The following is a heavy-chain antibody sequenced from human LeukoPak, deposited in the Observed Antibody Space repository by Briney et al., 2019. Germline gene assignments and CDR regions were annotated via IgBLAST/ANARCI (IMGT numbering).Heavy chain of an antibody. J-gene: IGHJ4*02. V-gene: IGHV1-69*13. CDR1: GGTFSSYA. CDR2: IIPIFGTA. D-gene: IGHD3-22*01. Sequence: ASVKVSCKASGGTFSSYAISWVRQAPGQGPEWMGGIIPIFGTANYAQKFQGRVTITADESTSTAYMELSSLRSEDTAVYYCARATHSYYYDSSGYYSAFDYWGQGTLVTVSS. CDR3: ARATHSYYYDSSGYYSAFDY.